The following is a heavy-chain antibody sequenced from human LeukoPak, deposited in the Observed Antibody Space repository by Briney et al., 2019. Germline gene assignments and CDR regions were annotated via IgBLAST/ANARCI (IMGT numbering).Heavy chain of an antibody. CDR1: GFTFDDYA. CDR3: AKGLVGSSIADFFDY. J-gene: IGHJ4*02. CDR2: ISWNSGSI. D-gene: IGHD6-6*01. V-gene: IGHV3-9*03. Sequence: PGRSLGLSCAASGFTFDDYAMHWVRQAPGKGLEWVSGISWNSGSIGYADSVKGRFTISRDNAKNSLYLQMNSLRGEDMALYYCAKGLVGSSIADFFDYWGQGILVTVSS.